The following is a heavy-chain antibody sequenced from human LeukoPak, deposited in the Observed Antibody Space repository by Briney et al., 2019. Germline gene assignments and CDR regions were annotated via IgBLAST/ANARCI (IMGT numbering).Heavy chain of an antibody. V-gene: IGHV1-69*13. CDR1: GGTFSSYA. D-gene: IGHD2-8*01. CDR2: IIPIFGTA. Sequence: ASVKVSCKASGGTFSSYAISWVRQAPGQGLEWMGGIIPIFGTANYAQKFQGRVTITADESTSTAYMELSSLRSEDTAVYYCAGYRWYCTNGVCRYYYYYGMDVWGQGTTVTVSS. J-gene: IGHJ6*02. CDR3: AGYRWYCTNGVCRYYYYYGMDV.